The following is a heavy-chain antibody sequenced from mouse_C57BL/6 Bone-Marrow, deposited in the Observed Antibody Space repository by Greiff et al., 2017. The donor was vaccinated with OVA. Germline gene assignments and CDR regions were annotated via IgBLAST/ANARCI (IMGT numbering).Heavy chain of an antibody. CDR1: GYTFTDYY. V-gene: IGHV1-26*01. D-gene: IGHD1-1*01. J-gene: IGHJ4*01. Sequence: VQLQQSGPELVKPGASVKISCKASGYTFTDYYMNWVKQSHGKSLEWIGDINPNNGGTSYNQKVKGRATLTVDKSSSTAYMELRSLTSEDSAVYYCARSGSSYVDAMDYWGQGTSVTVSS. CDR2: INPNNGGT. CDR3: ARSGSSYVDAMDY.